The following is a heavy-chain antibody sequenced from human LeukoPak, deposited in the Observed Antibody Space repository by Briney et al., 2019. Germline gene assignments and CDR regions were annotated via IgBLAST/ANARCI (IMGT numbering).Heavy chain of an antibody. J-gene: IGHJ4*02. CDR1: GGSISSYY. CDR3: ARYSGTYDVY. D-gene: IGHD1-26*01. V-gene: IGHV4-59*01. CDR2: IYYSGGT. Sequence: PSETLSLTCTVPGGSISSYYWSWIRQPPGQGLEWIGYIYYSGGTKYNPSLKSRVTISVDTSKNQFSLKLSSVTAADTAVYYCARYSGTYDVYWGQGTLVTVSS.